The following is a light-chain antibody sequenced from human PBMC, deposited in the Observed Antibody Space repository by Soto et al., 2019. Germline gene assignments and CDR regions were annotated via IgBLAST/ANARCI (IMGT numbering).Light chain of an antibody. CDR3: QQYESYPLT. Sequence: DIQMTQSPSTLSASVGDRVTITSRASQSIHTWLAWYQQKPGKAPKLLIYRASSLESGVPSRFSGSGSGTELTLTISSLQPDDFATYYCQQYESYPLTFGGGTKVEI. CDR1: QSIHTW. V-gene: IGKV1-5*03. CDR2: RAS. J-gene: IGKJ4*01.